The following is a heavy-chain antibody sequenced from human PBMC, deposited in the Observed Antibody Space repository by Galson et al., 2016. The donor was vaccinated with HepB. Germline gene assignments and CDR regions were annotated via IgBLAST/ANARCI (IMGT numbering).Heavy chain of an antibody. Sequence: SLRLSCATSGFTFSSYALHWVRQAPGKGLEWVAVMSSDGRDEYFAGSVRGRFTISRDNSKNMVNLQMSSLRPEDTAVYYCAREHSRGWFFFDYWGQGTLVTVSS. CDR3: AREHSRGWFFFDY. V-gene: IGHV3-30*04. CDR2: MSSDGRDE. D-gene: IGHD3-22*01. CDR1: GFTFSSYA. J-gene: IGHJ4*02.